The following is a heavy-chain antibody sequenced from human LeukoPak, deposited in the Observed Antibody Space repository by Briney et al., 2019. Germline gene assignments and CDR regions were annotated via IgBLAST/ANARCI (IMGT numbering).Heavy chain of an antibody. D-gene: IGHD6-19*01. CDR1: GYTFTGYY. CDR3: ARAGGIAVAGNFDY. J-gene: IGHJ4*02. CDR2: INPNSGGT. V-gene: IGHV1-2*02. Sequence: ASVKVSCKSSGYTFTGYYMHWVRQAPGQGLAWMGWINPNSGGTNYAQKFQGRVTMTRDTSISTAYMELSRLRSDDTAVYYCARAGGIAVAGNFDYWGQGTLVTVSS.